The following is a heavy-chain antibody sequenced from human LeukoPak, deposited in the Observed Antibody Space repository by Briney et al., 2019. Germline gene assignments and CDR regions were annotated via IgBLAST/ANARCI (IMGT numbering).Heavy chain of an antibody. D-gene: IGHD6-19*01. J-gene: IGHJ4*02. CDR2: TFYRSKWYN. V-gene: IGHV6-1*01. Sequence: SLTLSLTCVIAGDSVSSNTAAWNWIRQSPLRGLECLGRTFYRSKWYNDYAGSVKSRITISPDTSKNHFSLQLDSVTPEDTAMYYCARDGWLAFDYWGQGSLVTVSS. CDR1: GDSVSSNTAA. CDR3: ARDGWLAFDY.